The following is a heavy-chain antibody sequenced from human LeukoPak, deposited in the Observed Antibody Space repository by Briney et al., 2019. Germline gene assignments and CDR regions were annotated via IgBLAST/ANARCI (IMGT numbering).Heavy chain of an antibody. D-gene: IGHD2-2*01. CDR1: GGSFSGYY. J-gene: IGHJ6*04. Sequence: PSETLSLTCAVYGGSFSGYYWSWIRQPPGKGLEWIGEINHSGSTNYNASLMSRVTISVDTSKNQFSLKLSSVTAADTAVYYCARLVVVPAAMYYYYYGMDVWGKGTTVTVSS. CDR3: ARLVVVPAAMYYYYYGMDV. V-gene: IGHV4-34*01. CDR2: INHSGST.